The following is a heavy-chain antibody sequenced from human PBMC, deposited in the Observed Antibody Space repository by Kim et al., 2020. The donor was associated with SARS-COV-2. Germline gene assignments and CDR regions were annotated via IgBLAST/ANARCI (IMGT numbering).Heavy chain of an antibody. Sequence: GGSLRLSCAASGFTFSSYAMSWVRQAPGKGLEWVSAISGSGGSTYYADSVKGRFTISRDNSKNTLYLQMNSLRAEDTAVYYCAKDRGGYSYGLPPAGYWGQGTLVTVSS. CDR2: ISGSGGST. V-gene: IGHV3-23*01. CDR3: AKDRGGYSYGLPPAGY. CDR1: GFTFSSYA. J-gene: IGHJ4*02. D-gene: IGHD5-18*01.